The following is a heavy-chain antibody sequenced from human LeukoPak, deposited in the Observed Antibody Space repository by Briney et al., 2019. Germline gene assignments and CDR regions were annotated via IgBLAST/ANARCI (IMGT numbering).Heavy chain of an antibody. J-gene: IGHJ6*01. CDR2: ICSSGSTI. V-gene: IGHV3-48*03. CDR3: AGLGITMIGGV. CDR1: GFTFSRYE. D-gene: IGHD3-10*02. Sequence: PGGSLRLSCAASGFTFSRYEMNWVREAPGEGLEWVSHICSSGSTIYYADSVKGRFTISRDNAKNTLYLHMNTLIAADTAVCFFAGLGITMIGGVWGKGTTVTISS.